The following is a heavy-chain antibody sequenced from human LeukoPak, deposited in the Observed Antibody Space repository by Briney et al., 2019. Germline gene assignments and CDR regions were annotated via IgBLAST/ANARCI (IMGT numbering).Heavy chain of an antibody. CDR2: ISGSGGST. D-gene: IGHD2-15*01. CDR3: AKQSVVVVAATEFDY. Sequence: PGGSLRLSCAASGFTFSSYAMSWVRQAPGKGLEWVSAISGSGGSTYYADSVKGRFTISRDNSKNTLYLQMNSLGAEDTAVYYCAKQSVVVVAATEFDYWGQGTLVTVSS. V-gene: IGHV3-23*01. CDR1: GFTFSSYA. J-gene: IGHJ4*02.